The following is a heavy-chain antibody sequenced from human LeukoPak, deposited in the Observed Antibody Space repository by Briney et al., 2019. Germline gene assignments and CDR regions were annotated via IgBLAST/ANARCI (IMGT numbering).Heavy chain of an antibody. CDR1: GFTFSSYA. J-gene: IGHJ4*02. CDR3: AKVEDPAAIWDFDY. Sequence: GGSLRLSCAASGFTFSSYAMSWVRQAPGKGLEWVSAISGSGGSTYYADSVKGRFTISRANSKNTPYLQMNSLRAEDTAVYYCAKVEDPAAIWDFDYWGQGTLVTVSS. D-gene: IGHD2-2*01. CDR2: ISGSGGST. V-gene: IGHV3-23*01.